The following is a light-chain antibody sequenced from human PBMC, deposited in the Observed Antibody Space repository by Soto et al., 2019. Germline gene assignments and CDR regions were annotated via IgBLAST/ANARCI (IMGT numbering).Light chain of an antibody. CDR2: EVN. CDR3: SSHGGNSPYV. Sequence: QSALTQPPSASGSPGQSVAISCTGTTGDIGNYNFVSWYQQHPGKAPKLLIFEVNKRPSGVPDRLSGSKSGNTDSLTVSGLQAEDEADYYCSSHGGNSPYVFGTGTKVTVL. J-gene: IGLJ1*01. CDR1: TGDIGNYNF. V-gene: IGLV2-8*01.